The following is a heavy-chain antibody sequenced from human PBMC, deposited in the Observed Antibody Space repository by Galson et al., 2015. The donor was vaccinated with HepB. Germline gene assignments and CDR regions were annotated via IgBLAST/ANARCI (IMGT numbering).Heavy chain of an antibody. CDR1: GGTFSSFP. J-gene: IGHJ5*02. V-gene: IGHV1-69*13. Sequence: SVKVSCKASGGTFSSFPINWVRQAPGQGLEWMGGIIPLFGVPTYAQRFQGRVTITADGATSTAYMELSSLRSEDTAVYYCARVPFNRLRATYRPPGFDPWGQGTLVTVSS. CDR3: ARVPFNRLRATYRPPGFDP. CDR2: IIPLFGVP. D-gene: IGHD5-24*01.